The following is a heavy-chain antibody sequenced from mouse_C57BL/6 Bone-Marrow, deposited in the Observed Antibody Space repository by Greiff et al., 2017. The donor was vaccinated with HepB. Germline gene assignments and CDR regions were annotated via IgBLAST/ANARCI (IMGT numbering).Heavy chain of an antibody. CDR3: ARDYYGSSYDWYFDV. CDR1: GYTFTSYW. Sequence: VKLQQPGAELVKPGASVKLSCKASGYTFTSYWMHCVKQRPGRGLEWIGRIDPNSGGTKYNEKFKSKATLTVDKPSSTAYMQLSSLTSEDSAVYYCARDYYGSSYDWYFDVWGTVTTVTVAS. J-gene: IGHJ1*03. D-gene: IGHD1-1*01. CDR2: IDPNSGGT. V-gene: IGHV1-72*01.